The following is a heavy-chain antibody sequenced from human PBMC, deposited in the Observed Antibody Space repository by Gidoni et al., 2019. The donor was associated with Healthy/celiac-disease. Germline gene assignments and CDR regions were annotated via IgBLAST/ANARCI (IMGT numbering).Heavy chain of an antibody. V-gene: IGHV4-34*01. CDR2: INHSGST. CDR3: ARGRIQLWRQWYFDL. J-gene: IGHJ2*01. CDR1: GGSFSGYY. Sequence: QVQLQQWGAGLLKPSETLSLTCAVYGGSFSGYYWSWTRQPPGKGLEWIGEINHSGSTNYNPSLKSRVTISVDTSKNQFSLKLSSVTAADTAVYYCARGRIQLWRQWYFDLWGRGTLVTVSS. D-gene: IGHD5-18*01.